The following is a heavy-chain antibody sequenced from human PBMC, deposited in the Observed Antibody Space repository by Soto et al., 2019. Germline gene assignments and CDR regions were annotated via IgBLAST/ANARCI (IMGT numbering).Heavy chain of an antibody. CDR3: ATLIAAQYYFDY. D-gene: IGHD6-6*01. CDR1: GGSISSGGYS. J-gene: IGHJ4*02. Sequence: SETLSLTCAVSGGSISSGGYSWSWIRQPPGKGLEWIGYIYHSGSTYYNPSLKSRVTISVDRSKNQFSLKLSSVTAADTAVYYCATLIAAQYYFDYWGQGTLVTVSS. CDR2: IYHSGST. V-gene: IGHV4-30-2*01.